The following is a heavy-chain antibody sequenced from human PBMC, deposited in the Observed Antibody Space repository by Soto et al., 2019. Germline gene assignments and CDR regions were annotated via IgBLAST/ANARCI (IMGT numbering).Heavy chain of an antibody. CDR3: ARTARVVPAAMIFDY. D-gene: IGHD2-2*01. Sequence: SETLSLTCTVSGGSISSYYWGWIRQPPGKGLEWIGYIYYSGSTNYNPSLKSRVTISVDTSKNQFSLKLSSVTAADTAVYYCARTARVVPAAMIFDYWGQGTLVTVSS. V-gene: IGHV4-59*08. CDR2: IYYSGST. J-gene: IGHJ4*02. CDR1: GGSISSYY.